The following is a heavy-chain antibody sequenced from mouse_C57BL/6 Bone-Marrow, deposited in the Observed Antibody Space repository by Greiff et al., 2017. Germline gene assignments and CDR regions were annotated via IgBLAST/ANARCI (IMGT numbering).Heavy chain of an antibody. CDR3: ASPLAMDY. Sequence: EVQLQQSGPELVKPGASVKISCKASGYTFTDYYMSWVKQRHGKSLEWIGDINPNNGGTSYNQKFTGKATLTVDKSSSTAYMELRSLTSEDSAVYYCASPLAMDYWGQGTSVTVSS. V-gene: IGHV1-26*01. CDR2: INPNNGGT. CDR1: GYTFTDYY. J-gene: IGHJ4*01.